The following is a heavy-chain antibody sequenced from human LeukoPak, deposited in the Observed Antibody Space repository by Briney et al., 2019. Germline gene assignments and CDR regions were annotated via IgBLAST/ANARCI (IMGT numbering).Heavy chain of an antibody. D-gene: IGHD1-26*01. V-gene: IGHV3-30*04. CDR3: ARDMGVGATVGFDY. J-gene: IGHJ4*02. Sequence: GGSLRLSCAASGFTFSGSALHWVRQAPGKGLEWVAVISYDGSNKYYADSVKGRFTISRDNSKNTLYLQMNSLRAEDTAVYYCARDMGVGATVGFDYWGQGTLVTVSS. CDR2: ISYDGSNK. CDR1: GFTFSGSA.